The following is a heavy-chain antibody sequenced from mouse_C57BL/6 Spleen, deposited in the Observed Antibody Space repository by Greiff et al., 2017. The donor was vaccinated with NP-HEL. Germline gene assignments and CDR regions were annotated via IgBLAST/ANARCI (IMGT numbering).Heavy chain of an antibody. D-gene: IGHD3-2*02. CDR1: GYAFSSSW. Sequence: VQLQQSGPELVKPGASVKISCKASGYAFSSSWLNWVKQRPGKGLEWIGRIYPGDGATNYNGKFKGKATLTADKSSSTAYMQLSSLTSEDSAVYFCARGRDSSGSWFAYWGQGTLVTVSA. J-gene: IGHJ3*01. CDR3: ARGRDSSGSWFAY. V-gene: IGHV1-82*01. CDR2: IYPGDGAT.